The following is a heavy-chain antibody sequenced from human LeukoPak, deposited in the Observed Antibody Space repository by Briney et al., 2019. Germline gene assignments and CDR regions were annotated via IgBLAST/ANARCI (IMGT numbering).Heavy chain of an antibody. V-gene: IGHV1-2*06. CDR1: GYTFTGYY. CDR2: INPNSGGT. CDR3: ARDPEYCTNGVCYIEGY. J-gene: IGHJ4*02. Sequence: ASVKVSCKASGYTFTGYYMHWVRQAPGQGLEWMGRINPNSGGTNYAQKFQGRATMTRDTSISTAYMELSRLRSDDTAVYYCARDPEYCTNGVCYIEGYWGQGTLVIVSS. D-gene: IGHD2-8*01.